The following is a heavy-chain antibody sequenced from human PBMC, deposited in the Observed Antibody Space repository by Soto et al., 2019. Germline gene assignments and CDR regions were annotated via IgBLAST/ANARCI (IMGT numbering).Heavy chain of an antibody. CDR1: GGTFSSYA. Sequence: QAQLVQSGAAVKKPGSSVKVSCKASGGTFSSYAISWVRQAPGQGLEWMGGIIPISDTTNYAQKFQGRVAITADESTSTAYMELSSLRSEDTAVYYCARSQGSSTSLEIYYYYYYGMDVWGQGTTVTVSS. J-gene: IGHJ6*02. CDR3: ARSQGSSTSLEIYYYYYYGMDV. V-gene: IGHV1-69*01. D-gene: IGHD2-2*01. CDR2: IIPISDTT.